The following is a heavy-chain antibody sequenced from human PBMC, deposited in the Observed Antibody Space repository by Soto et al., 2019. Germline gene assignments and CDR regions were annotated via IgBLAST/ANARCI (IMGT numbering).Heavy chain of an antibody. V-gene: IGHV3-33*01. D-gene: IGHD6-19*01. CDR2: IWYDGSNK. J-gene: IGHJ4*02. CDR3: ARVGAVAGTGSRSSGLNPPFDY. CDR1: GFTFSSYG. Sequence: QVQLVESGGGVVQPGRSLRLSCAASGFTFSSYGMHWVRQAPGKGLEWVAVIWYDGSNKYYADSVKGRFTISRDNSKNTLYLQMNSLRAEDTAVYYCARVGAVAGTGSRSSGLNPPFDYWGQGTLVTVSS.